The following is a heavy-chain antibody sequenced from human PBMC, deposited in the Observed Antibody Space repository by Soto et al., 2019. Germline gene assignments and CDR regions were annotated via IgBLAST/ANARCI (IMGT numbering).Heavy chain of an antibody. V-gene: IGHV3-30*18. J-gene: IGHJ5*02. CDR1: GFTFNSYG. Sequence: GGSLRLSCAASGFTFNSYGMHWVRQAPGKGLEWVVVISFDGRNTYYADSVKGRFTISRDNSKNTLYLQMNGLRADDTAVYYCAKEMSPWGQGTLVTVSS. CDR3: AKEMSP. CDR2: ISFDGRNT.